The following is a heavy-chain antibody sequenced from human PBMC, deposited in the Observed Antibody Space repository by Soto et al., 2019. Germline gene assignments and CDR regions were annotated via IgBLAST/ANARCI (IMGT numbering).Heavy chain of an antibody. D-gene: IGHD6-13*01. CDR2: IDPSDSYT. CDR3: ASGIAAAGIFAVELDY. V-gene: IGHV5-10-1*01. J-gene: IGHJ4*02. Sequence: PGESLKISCKGSGYRFTSYWISWVRQMPGKGLEWMGRIDPSDSYTNYSPSFQGHVTISADKSISTAYLQWSSLKASDTAMYYCASGIAAAGIFAVELDYWGRGTLVTVSS. CDR1: GYRFTSYW.